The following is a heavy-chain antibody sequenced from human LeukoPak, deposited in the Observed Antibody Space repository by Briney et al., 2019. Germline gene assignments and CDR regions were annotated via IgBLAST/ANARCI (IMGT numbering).Heavy chain of an antibody. D-gene: IGHD5-18*01. V-gene: IGHV4-34*01. CDR1: GGSFSDYY. J-gene: IGHJ4*02. CDR2: INHSGST. Sequence: NPSETLSLTCAVYGGSFSDYYWSWIRQPPGKGLEWIGEINHSGSTNYNPSLKSRVTISVDTSKNQFSLRLSSVTAADTAVYYCARGEFGSYGPIINYWGQGNLVTVSS. CDR3: ARGEFGSYGPIINY.